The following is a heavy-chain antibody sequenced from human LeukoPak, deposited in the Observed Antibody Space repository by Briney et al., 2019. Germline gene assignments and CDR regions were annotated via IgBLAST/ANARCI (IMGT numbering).Heavy chain of an antibody. J-gene: IGHJ5*02. V-gene: IGHV4-4*02. CDR2: IYYSGST. D-gene: IGHD2-2*01. CDR3: ARVSTVVDQGFDP. Sequence: SGTLSLTCAVSGGSISSSNWWSWVRQPPGKGLEWIGEIYYSGSTNYNPSLKSRVTISVDTSKNQFSLKLSSVTAADTAVYYCARVSTVVDQGFDPWGQGTLVTVSS. CDR1: GGSISSSNW.